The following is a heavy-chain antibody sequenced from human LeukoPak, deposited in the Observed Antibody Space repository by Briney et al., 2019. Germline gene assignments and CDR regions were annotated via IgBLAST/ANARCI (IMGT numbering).Heavy chain of an antibody. CDR2: ISAYNGNT. J-gene: IGHJ4*02. CDR3: ARDSRIAAASWTRLGY. V-gene: IGHV1-18*01. CDR1: GYTFTSYG. D-gene: IGHD6-13*01. Sequence: ASVKVSFKASGYTFTSYGISWVRQAPGQGLEWMGWISAYNGNTNYAQKLQGRVTMTTDTSTSTAYMELRSLRSDDTAVYHCARDSRIAAASWTRLGYWGQGTLVTVSS.